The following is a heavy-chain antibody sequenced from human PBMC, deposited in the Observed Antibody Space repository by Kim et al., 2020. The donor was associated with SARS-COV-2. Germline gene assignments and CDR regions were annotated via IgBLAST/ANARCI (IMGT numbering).Heavy chain of an antibody. V-gene: IGHV4-39*07. D-gene: IGHD6-19*01. CDR3: ARVEVGVAGFDY. CDR2: IYYSGST. CDR1: GGSISSSSYY. J-gene: IGHJ4*02. Sequence: SETLSLTCTVSGGSISSSSYYWGWIRQPPGKGLEWIGSIYYSGSTYYNPSLKSRVTISVDTSKNQFSLKLSSVTAADTAVYYCARVEVGVAGFDYWGQGTLVTVSS.